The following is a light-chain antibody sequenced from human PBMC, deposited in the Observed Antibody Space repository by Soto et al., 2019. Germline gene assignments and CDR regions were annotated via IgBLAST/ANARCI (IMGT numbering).Light chain of an antibody. Sequence: DIPMTQSPSTLSASVGDRVTITCRASQSISIWLAWYQQKPGKAPNLLIYKTSSLETGVPSRFSGSGSGTEFSLTISSLQPDDFATYYCQHWNDYAWTFGQGTKVDVK. V-gene: IGKV1-5*03. CDR3: QHWNDYAWT. J-gene: IGKJ1*01. CDR1: QSISIW. CDR2: KTS.